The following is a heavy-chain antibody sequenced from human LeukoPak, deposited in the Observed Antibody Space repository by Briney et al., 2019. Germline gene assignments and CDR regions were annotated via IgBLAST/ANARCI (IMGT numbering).Heavy chain of an antibody. CDR2: ISYDGSNK. CDR3: ARVTGSYTFDY. J-gene: IGHJ4*02. V-gene: IGHV3-30-3*01. Sequence: GGSLRLSCAASGFTFSSYAMHWARQAPGKGLEWVAVISYDGSNKYYADSVKGRVTISRDNSKNTVFLQMNSLRADDTAVYYCARVTGSYTFDYWGQGTLVTVSS. D-gene: IGHD1-26*01. CDR1: GFTFSSYA.